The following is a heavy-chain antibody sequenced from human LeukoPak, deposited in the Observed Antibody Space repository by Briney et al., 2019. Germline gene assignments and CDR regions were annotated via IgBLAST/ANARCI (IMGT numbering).Heavy chain of an antibody. D-gene: IGHD2-2*01. J-gene: IGHJ5*02. Sequence: SETLSLTCTVSGGSISSYYWSWIRQPAGKGLEWIGRIYTSGSTNYNPSLKSRVTMSVDTSKNQFSLKLSSVTAADTAVYYCARDIILGHCSSTSCLEDWFDPWGQGTLVTVSS. CDR2: IYTSGST. CDR1: GGSISSYY. CDR3: ARDIILGHCSSTSCLEDWFDP. V-gene: IGHV4-4*07.